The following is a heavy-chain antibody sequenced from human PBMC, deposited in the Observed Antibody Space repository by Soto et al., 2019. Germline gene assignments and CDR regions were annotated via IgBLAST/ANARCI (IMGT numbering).Heavy chain of an antibody. CDR1: GFTFDDYA. Sequence: PGGSLRLSCAASGFTFDDYAMNWVRQAPGKGLEWVGRIKSKTDGGTTDYAAPVKGRFTISRDDSKNTLYLQMNSLRAEDTAVYYCARGSSNLVDLDYWGQGTLVTVSS. J-gene: IGHJ4*02. D-gene: IGHD6-13*01. V-gene: IGHV3-15*07. CDR3: ARGSSNLVDLDY. CDR2: IKSKTDGGTT.